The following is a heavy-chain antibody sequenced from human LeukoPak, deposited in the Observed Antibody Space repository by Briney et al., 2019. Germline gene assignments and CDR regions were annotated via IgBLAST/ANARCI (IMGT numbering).Heavy chain of an antibody. D-gene: IGHD2-2*01. V-gene: IGHV1-69*13. Sequence: ASVKVSCKASGGTFSSYAISWVRQAPGQGLEWMGGIIPIFGTANYAQKFQGRVTITADESTSTAYMELSSLRSEDTAVYYCARVAASSTRGLDYFDYWGQGTLVTVSS. CDR2: IIPIFGTA. CDR3: ARVAASSTRGLDYFDY. CDR1: GGTFSSYA. J-gene: IGHJ4*02.